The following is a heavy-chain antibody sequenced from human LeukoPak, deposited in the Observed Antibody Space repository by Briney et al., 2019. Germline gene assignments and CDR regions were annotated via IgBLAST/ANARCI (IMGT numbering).Heavy chain of an antibody. CDR3: ASPNCSSTSCYTPHFDY. CDR1: GGTFSSYA. J-gene: IGHJ4*02. D-gene: IGHD2-2*02. CDR2: IIPIFGTA. V-gene: IGHV1-69*05. Sequence: GASVKVSCKASGGTFSSYAISWVRQAPGQGLEWMGGIIPIFGTANYAQKFQGRVTITTDESTSTAYMELSSLRSEDTAVYYCASPNCSSTSCYTPHFDYWGQGTLVTVSS.